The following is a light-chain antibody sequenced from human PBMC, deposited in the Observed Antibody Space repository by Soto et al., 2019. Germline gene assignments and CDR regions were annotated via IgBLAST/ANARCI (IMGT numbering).Light chain of an antibody. CDR1: QDIRAY. Sequence: DVQMTQSPSSLSASVGDRVTITCRASQDIRAYLNWYQQKPGKAPELLIYEASTLEDGVPPRFSGRGYGTDFSLTISSLQPTDFATYYCQQTFFVPRTFGQGTKVDIK. J-gene: IGKJ1*01. CDR2: EAS. CDR3: QQTFFVPRT. V-gene: IGKV1-39*01.